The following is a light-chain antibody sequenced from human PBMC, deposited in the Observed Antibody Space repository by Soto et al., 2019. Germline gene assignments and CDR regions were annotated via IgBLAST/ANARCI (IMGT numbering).Light chain of an antibody. Sequence: PGERAPLYIRTSQSVSASQLAWYQHKPGQAPRLIIYGASSRATGIPDRFSGSGSGADFTLTISRLEPEDFAVYYCQHYGSSLWGFGPGTKVDIK. CDR2: GAS. J-gene: IGKJ1*01. CDR1: QSVSASQ. CDR3: QHYGSSLWG. V-gene: IGKV3-20*01.